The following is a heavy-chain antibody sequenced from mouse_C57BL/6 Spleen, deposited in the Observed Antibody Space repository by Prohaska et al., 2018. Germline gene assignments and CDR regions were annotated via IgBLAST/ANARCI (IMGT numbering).Heavy chain of an antibody. CDR2: IDPSDSET. D-gene: IGHD2-3*01. CDR3: ARYDVYY. CDR1: GYNFTSYW. Sequence: QVQLQQPGAELVRPGSSVKLSCKASGYNFTSYWIQWVKQRPIQGLEWIGNIDPSDSETHYNQKFKDKATLTGYKSSSTAYMQLSSLTSEDSAVYYCARYDVYYWGQGTTLTASS. J-gene: IGHJ2*01. V-gene: IGHV1-52*01.